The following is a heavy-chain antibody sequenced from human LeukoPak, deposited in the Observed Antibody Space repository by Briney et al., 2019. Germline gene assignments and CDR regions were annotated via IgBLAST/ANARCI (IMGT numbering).Heavy chain of an antibody. Sequence: SETLSLTCTVSGGSISSGSYYWSWIRQPAGKGLEWIGRIYTSGSTNYNPSLKSRVTISVDTSKNQFSLKLSSVIAADTAVYYCARASRIEMATISHFDYWGQGTLVTVSS. CDR1: GGSISSGSYY. J-gene: IGHJ4*02. CDR3: ARASRIEMATISHFDY. CDR2: IYTSGST. V-gene: IGHV4-61*02. D-gene: IGHD5-24*01.